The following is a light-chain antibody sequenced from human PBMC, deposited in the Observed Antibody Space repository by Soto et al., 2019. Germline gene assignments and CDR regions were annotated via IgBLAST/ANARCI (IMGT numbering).Light chain of an antibody. CDR3: CSYADGSIYF. V-gene: IGLV2-14*03. CDR1: SRDVGAYDY. Sequence: QSVVAQPASVSLSPGQSITISCTGTSRDVGAYDYVSWYLQYPDKAPQLLIYYVDHRPSGVSSRFSGSKSGNTASLTISGLQAEDEGDYYCCSYADGSIYFFGTGTKVTVL. J-gene: IGLJ1*01. CDR2: YVD.